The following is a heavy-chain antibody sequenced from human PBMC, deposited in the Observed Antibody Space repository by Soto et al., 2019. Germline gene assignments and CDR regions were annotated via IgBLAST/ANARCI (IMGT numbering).Heavy chain of an antibody. V-gene: IGHV3-74*01. J-gene: IGHJ4*02. CDR1: GFTFRIYW. Sequence: EVQLVESGGGLVQPGGSLRLSCSASGFTFRIYWMHWARQAPGKGLEWVSYISSADTDYADSVQGRFTISRDNAKNTLYLQTNSLRAEDTAVYYCVRGTSDWPGIDYWGQGTLVTVS. CDR3: VRGTSDWPGIDY. D-gene: IGHD2-21*02. CDR2: ISSADT.